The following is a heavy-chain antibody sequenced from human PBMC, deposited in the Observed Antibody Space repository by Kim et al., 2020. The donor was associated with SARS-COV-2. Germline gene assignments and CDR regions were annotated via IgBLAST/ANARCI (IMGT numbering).Heavy chain of an antibody. J-gene: IGHJ5*02. CDR3: AREGEAAAGPEVGFDP. Sequence: SETLSLTCTVSGGSISSGGYYWSWIRQHPGKGLEWIGYIYYSGSTYYNPSLKSRVTISVDTSKNQFSLKLSSVTAADTAVYYCAREGEAAAGPEVGFDPWGQGTLVTVSS. D-gene: IGHD6-13*01. V-gene: IGHV4-31*03. CDR1: GGSISSGGYY. CDR2: IYYSGST.